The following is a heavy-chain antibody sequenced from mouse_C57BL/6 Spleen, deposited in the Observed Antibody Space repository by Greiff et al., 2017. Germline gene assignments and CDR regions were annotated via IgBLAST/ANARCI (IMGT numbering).Heavy chain of an antibody. V-gene: IGHV1-50*01. CDR3: ARSGSLWFAY. J-gene: IGHJ3*01. CDR1: GYTFTSYW. D-gene: IGHD3-1*01. CDR2: IDPSDSYT. Sequence: QVQLQQPGAELVKPGASVKLSCKASGYTFTSYWMQWVKQRPGQGLEWIGEIDPSDSYTNSTQKFTGKATLTVDTSSSTAYMQLSSLTSEDSAVYYCARSGSLWFAYWGQGTLVTVSA.